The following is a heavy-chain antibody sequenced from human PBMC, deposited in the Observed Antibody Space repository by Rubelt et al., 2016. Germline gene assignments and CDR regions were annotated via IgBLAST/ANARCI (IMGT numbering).Heavy chain of an antibody. CDR3: ARVGGDGYNDY. CDR1: GGSISSSSYY. J-gene: IGHJ4*02. D-gene: IGHD5-24*01. Sequence: QLQLQESGPGLVKPSETLSLTCTVSGGSISSSSYYWGWIRQPPGKGLEWIGSIYHSGSTYYNPSLKSRVTMPVDTSKNQFSLKRTSGTAADTAVYYCARVGGDGYNDYWGQGTLVTVSS. V-gene: IGHV4-39*07. CDR2: IYHSGST.